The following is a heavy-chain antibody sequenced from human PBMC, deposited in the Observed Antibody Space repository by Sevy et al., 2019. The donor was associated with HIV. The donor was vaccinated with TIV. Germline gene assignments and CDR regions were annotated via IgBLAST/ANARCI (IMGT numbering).Heavy chain of an antibody. D-gene: IGHD2-8*01. CDR2: LSFGCGQI. CDR1: GFTFNKYS. CDR3: AREGCTRPHDF. J-gene: IGHJ4*02. V-gene: IGHV3-23*01. Sequence: GGSLRLSCVASGFTFNKYSMSWVRQAPGKGLERVSTLSFGCGQINYADSVKVRFTISRDDSKNTRYLQMNSLRAEDTAVYYCAREGCTRPHDFWGQGTLVTVSS.